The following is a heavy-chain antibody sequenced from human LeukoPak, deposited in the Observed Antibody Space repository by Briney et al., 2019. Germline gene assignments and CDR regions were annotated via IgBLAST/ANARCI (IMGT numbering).Heavy chain of an antibody. CDR3: ARFGRDGYNGYSDY. Sequence: SETLSLTCAVYGGSFSGYYWSWIRQPPGKGLEWIGEINHSGSTNYNPSLKSRVTISVDTSKNQFSLKLSSVTAADTAVYYCARFGRDGYNGYSDYWGQGTLVTVSS. CDR2: INHSGST. CDR1: GGSFSGYY. D-gene: IGHD5-24*01. J-gene: IGHJ4*02. V-gene: IGHV4-34*01.